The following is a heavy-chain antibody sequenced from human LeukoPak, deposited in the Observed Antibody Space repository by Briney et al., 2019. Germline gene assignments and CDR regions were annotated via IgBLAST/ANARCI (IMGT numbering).Heavy chain of an antibody. V-gene: IGHV1-2*02. CDR2: VKPNSGDT. CDR1: GYTFTRYY. D-gene: IGHD2-2*01. J-gene: IGHJ4*02. Sequence: ASVKGSFKASGYTFTRYYMHWVRQAPGQGVGGMGWVKPNSGDTNYAQKFQGRVTMTRDTSISTAHMELSRLRSDDTAVYYCARANPLYCSSTTCLFDYWGQGTLVTVSS. CDR3: ARANPLYCSSTTCLFDY.